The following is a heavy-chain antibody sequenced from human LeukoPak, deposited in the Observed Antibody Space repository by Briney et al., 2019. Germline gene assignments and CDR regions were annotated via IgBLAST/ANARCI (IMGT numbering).Heavy chain of an antibody. J-gene: IGHJ4*02. Sequence: GSLRLSCAASGSRFSDFYMSWIRQAPGKGPEWVAYISGSGRKTNHADSVQGRFTISRDNVKNSLFLDMKSLRVEDTALYYCARDRVAGTFDLWGQGTQVTVSS. D-gene: IGHD6-19*01. CDR2: ISGSGRKT. CDR1: GSRFSDFY. CDR3: ARDRVAGTFDL. V-gene: IGHV3-11*01.